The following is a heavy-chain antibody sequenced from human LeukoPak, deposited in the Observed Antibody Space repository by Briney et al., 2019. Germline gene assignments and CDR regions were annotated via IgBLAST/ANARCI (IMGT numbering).Heavy chain of an antibody. CDR3: ARDLGGIYFDY. Sequence: PSETLSLTCTVSGGSIRSYYWNWIRQPPGKGLEWIGYIYHSGSSNYNPSPKSRVTISIDTSKNHFSLNLSSVTAADTAVYYCARDLGGIYFDYWGQGTLVTVSS. CDR1: GGSIRSYY. V-gene: IGHV4-59*01. J-gene: IGHJ4*02. D-gene: IGHD1-26*01. CDR2: IYHSGSS.